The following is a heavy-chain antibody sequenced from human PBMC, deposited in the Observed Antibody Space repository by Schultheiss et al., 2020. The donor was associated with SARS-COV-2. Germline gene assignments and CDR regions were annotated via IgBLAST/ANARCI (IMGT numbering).Heavy chain of an antibody. J-gene: IGHJ4*02. D-gene: IGHD3-16*01. CDR1: GFTFSSYS. V-gene: IGHV3-21*01. CDR2: ISSSSSYI. CDR3: ARIMITFGGQSFDY. Sequence: GGSLRLSCAASGFTFSSYSMNWVRQAPGKGLEWVSSISSSSSYIYYADSVKGRFTISRDNAKNSLYLQMNSLRDEDTAVYYCARIMITFGGQSFDYWGQGTLVTVSS.